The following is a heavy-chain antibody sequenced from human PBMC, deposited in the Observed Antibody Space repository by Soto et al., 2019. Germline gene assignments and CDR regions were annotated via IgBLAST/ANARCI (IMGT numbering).Heavy chain of an antibody. D-gene: IGHD3-3*01. CDR2: INPSGGST. J-gene: IGHJ5*02. CDR1: GYTFTSYY. CDR3: ARDRDTILGVVIRDWFDP. V-gene: IGHV1-46*01. Sequence: GASVKVSCKASGYTFTSYYMHWVRQAPGQGLEWMGIINPSGGSTSYAQKFQGRVTMTRDTSTSTVYMELSSLRSEDTAVYDCARDRDTILGVVIRDWFDPWGQGTLVTVSS.